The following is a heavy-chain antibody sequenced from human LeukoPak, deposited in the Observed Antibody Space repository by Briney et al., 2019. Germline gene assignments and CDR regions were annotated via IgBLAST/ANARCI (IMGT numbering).Heavy chain of an antibody. J-gene: IGHJ3*02. V-gene: IGHV5-51*01. Sequence: GESLNISCRVSGYSFTNYWIGWGRQMPGKGLEWMGIIYPGDSDTIYSPSFQGQVTISADKSTSTANLQWSSLKASDTAMYYCARSGGNYYSIWGQGTMVTVSS. CDR1: GYSFTNYW. CDR3: ARSGGNYYSI. CDR2: IYPGDSDT. D-gene: IGHD1-26*01.